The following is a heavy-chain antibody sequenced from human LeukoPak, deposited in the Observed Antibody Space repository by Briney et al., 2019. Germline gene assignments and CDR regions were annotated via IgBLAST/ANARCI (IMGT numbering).Heavy chain of an antibody. D-gene: IGHD3-3*01. CDR2: IYYSGST. Sequence: SETLSLTCTVSGGSISSYYWSWIRQPPGKGLEWIGYIYYSGSTNYNPSLKSRVTISVDTSKNQFSLKLSSVTAADTAVYYCARGRYDFWSGYPDPTTKFDYWGQGTLVTVSS. CDR3: ARGRYDFWSGYPDPTTKFDY. J-gene: IGHJ4*02. V-gene: IGHV4-59*12. CDR1: GGSISSYY.